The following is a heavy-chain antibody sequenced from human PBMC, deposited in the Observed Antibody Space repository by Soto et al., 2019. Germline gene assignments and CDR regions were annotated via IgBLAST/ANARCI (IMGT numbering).Heavy chain of an antibody. CDR1: GFTFGNYA. D-gene: IGHD2-21*01. Sequence: EVQLLVSGGRFVQPGGSLKLSCEASGFTFGNYAMTWVRQAPGKGLEWVSTISGSGDRTYYADSVTGRFTISRDNSKNPLYLQMHSLGVEDTAVYFCAKDTVAIRSFYFDSWAQGTLVTVSS. J-gene: IGHJ4*02. CDR3: AKDTVAIRSFYFDS. V-gene: IGHV3-23*01. CDR2: ISGSGDRT.